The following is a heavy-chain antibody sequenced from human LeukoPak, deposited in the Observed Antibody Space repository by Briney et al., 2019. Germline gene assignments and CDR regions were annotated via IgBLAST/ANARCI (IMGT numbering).Heavy chain of an antibody. D-gene: IGHD6-13*01. CDR2: IYHSGRT. CDR1: GGSISSSNW. Sequence: SETLSLTCTVSGGSISSSNWWSWVRQPPGKGLEWIGEIYHSGRTNYNPSLKSRVTISVDTSKNQFSLKLSSVTAADTAVYYCARVSSSWYQDWYFDLWGRGTLVTVSS. J-gene: IGHJ2*01. V-gene: IGHV4-4*02. CDR3: ARVSSSWYQDWYFDL.